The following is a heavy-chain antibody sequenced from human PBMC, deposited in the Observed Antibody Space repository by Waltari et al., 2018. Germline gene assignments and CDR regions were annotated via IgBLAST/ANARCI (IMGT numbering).Heavy chain of an antibody. V-gene: IGHV3-30*01. CDR1: GFTFSSYA. J-gene: IGHJ6*02. Sequence: QVQLVESGGGVVQPGRSLRLSCAASGFTFSSYAMHWVRQAPGKGLEWVAVISYDGSNKYYAESVKGRFTISRDNSKNTLYLQMNSLRAEDTAVYYCAIDGLVEGSYYYGMDVWGQGTTVTVSS. D-gene: IGHD6-19*01. CDR2: ISYDGSNK. CDR3: AIDGLVEGSYYYGMDV.